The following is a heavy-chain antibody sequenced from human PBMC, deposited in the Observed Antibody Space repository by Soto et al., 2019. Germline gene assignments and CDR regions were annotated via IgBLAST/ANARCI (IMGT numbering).Heavy chain of an antibody. V-gene: IGHV1-24*01. Sequence: ASVKVSCKVSGYTLTELSMHWVRQAPGKGLEWMGGFDPEDGETIYAQKFQGRVTMTEDTSTDTAYMELSSLRSEDTAVYYCATATTNPQWLTKHWGQATLVTFPS. J-gene: IGHJ4*02. CDR3: ATATTNPQWLTKH. D-gene: IGHD6-19*01. CDR2: FDPEDGET. CDR1: GYTLTELS.